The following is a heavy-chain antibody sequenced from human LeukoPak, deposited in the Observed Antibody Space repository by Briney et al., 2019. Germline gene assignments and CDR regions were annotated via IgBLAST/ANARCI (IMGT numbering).Heavy chain of an antibody. Sequence: SETLSLTCTVSGGSISSGHYYWSWIRQHPGKGLEWIGYIYYSGSTYYNPSLKSRVTISVDTSKNQFSLKLSSVTAADTAVYYCARGIFFDWGGQETLVPVPS. J-gene: IGHJ4*02. CDR1: GGSISSGHYY. CDR2: IYYSGST. CDR3: ARGIFFDW. D-gene: IGHD3-3*01. V-gene: IGHV4-31*03.